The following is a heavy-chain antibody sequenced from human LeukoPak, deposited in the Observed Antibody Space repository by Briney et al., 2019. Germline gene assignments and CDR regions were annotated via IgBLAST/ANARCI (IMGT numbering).Heavy chain of an antibody. D-gene: IGHD3-9*01. CDR2: ISYDGSNK. CDR3: ARGHDILTGYSIWGGYYFDY. Sequence: GGYLRLSCAASGFTFSSYAMHWVRQAPGKGLEWVAVISYDGSNKYYADSVKGRFTISRDNSKNTLYLQMNSLRAEDTAVYYCARGHDILTGYSIWGGYYFDYWGQGTLVTVSS. V-gene: IGHV3-30-3*01. J-gene: IGHJ4*02. CDR1: GFTFSSYA.